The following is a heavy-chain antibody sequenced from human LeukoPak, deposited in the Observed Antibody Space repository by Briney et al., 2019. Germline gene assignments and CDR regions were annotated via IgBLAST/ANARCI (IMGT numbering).Heavy chain of an antibody. J-gene: IGHJ6*02. Sequence: PGRSLRLSCAASGFTFSSYAMHWVRQAPGKGLEWVAVISYDGSNKYYADSVKGRFTISRDNSKNTLYLQMNSLRAEDTAVYYCARDMREYYGSGSYFSVSGRSEKPYYYYYYGMDVWGQGTTVTVSS. D-gene: IGHD3-10*01. CDR1: GFTFSSYA. CDR2: ISYDGSNK. V-gene: IGHV3-30-3*01. CDR3: ARDMREYYGSGSYFSVSGRSEKPYYYYYYGMDV.